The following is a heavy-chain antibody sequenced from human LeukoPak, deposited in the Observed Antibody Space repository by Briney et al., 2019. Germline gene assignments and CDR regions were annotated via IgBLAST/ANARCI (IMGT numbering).Heavy chain of an antibody. J-gene: IGHJ4*02. CDR1: GGSFSGYY. V-gene: IGHV4-34*01. CDR2: INHSGST. Sequence: SETLSLTFAVYGGSFSGYYWSWIRQPPGKGLEWIGEINHSGSTTYNPSLKSRVTISVATSKNQFSLKLSSVTAADTAVYYCARAGKWVAAIGYWGQGTLVTVSS. CDR3: ARAGKWVAAIGY. D-gene: IGHD2-15*01.